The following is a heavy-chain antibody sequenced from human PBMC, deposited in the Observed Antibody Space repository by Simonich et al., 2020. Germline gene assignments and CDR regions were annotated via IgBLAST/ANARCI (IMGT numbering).Heavy chain of an antibody. CDR1: GYTFTGNY. CDR2: INPNSGGT. CDR3: ARVRFEAFDI. J-gene: IGHJ3*02. Sequence: QVQLVQSGAEVKKPGASVKVSCRASGYTFTGNYLHWGRQAPGQGLEGIGWINPNSGGTNYAQKFQGRVTMTRDTSISTAYMELSRLRSDDTAVYYCARVRFEAFDIWGQGTMVTVSS. V-gene: IGHV1-2*02.